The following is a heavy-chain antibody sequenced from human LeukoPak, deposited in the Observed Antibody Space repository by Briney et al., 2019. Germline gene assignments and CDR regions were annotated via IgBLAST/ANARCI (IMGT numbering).Heavy chain of an antibody. J-gene: IGHJ3*02. Sequence: GGSLRLSCAASGFTFSSYDMHWVPQATGKGLECVSAIGTAGDTYYPGSVKGRFTISRENAKNSLYLQMNSLRAGDTAVYYCARRSGGSCYDAFDIWGQGTMVTVSS. D-gene: IGHD2-15*01. CDR1: GFTFSSYD. CDR3: ARRSGGSCYDAFDI. CDR2: IGTAGDT. V-gene: IGHV3-13*04.